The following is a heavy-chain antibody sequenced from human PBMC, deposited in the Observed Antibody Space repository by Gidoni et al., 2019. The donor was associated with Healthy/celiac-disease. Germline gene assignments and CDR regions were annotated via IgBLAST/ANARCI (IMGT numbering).Heavy chain of an antibody. Sequence: EVQLVESGGGLVQPGRSLRLSCTASGFTFGDYAMSWVRQAPGKGLEWVSFIRSKAYGGTTEYAASVKGRFTISRDDSKSIAYLQMNSLKTEDTAVYYCTRDYYDSSGYYWGQGTLVTVSS. J-gene: IGHJ4*02. V-gene: IGHV3-49*04. D-gene: IGHD3-22*01. CDR2: IRSKAYGGTT. CDR1: GFTFGDYA. CDR3: TRDYYDSSGYY.